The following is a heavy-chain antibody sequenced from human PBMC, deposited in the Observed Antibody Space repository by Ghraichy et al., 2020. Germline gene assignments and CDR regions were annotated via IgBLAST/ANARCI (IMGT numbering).Heavy chain of an antibody. Sequence: SETLSLTCAVYGGSFSGYYWSWIRQPPGKGLEWIGEINHSGSTNYNPSLKSRVTISVDTSKNQFSLKLSSVTAADTAVYYCARLPRWLVPNWFDPWGQGTLVTVSS. CDR1: GGSFSGYY. J-gene: IGHJ5*02. D-gene: IGHD6-19*01. V-gene: IGHV4-34*01. CDR2: INHSGST. CDR3: ARLPRWLVPNWFDP.